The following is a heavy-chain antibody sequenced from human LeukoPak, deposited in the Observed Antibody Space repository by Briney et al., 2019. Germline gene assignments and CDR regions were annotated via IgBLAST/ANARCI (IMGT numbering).Heavy chain of an antibody. D-gene: IGHD6-6*01. CDR2: IIPILGTA. CDR1: GGSFTSNT. CDR3: ARGLGSSSLS. J-gene: IGHJ4*02. Sequence: SVKVSCKASGGSFTSNTIIWVRQAPGQGPEWMGRIIPILGTAEYAEKFKGRVTITADKSTSTAYMELSSLKSEDTALYYCARGLGSSSLSWGQGTLVTVSS. V-gene: IGHV1-69*08.